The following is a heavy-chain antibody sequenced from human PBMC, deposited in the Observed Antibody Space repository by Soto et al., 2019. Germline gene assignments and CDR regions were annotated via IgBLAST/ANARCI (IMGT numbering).Heavy chain of an antibody. CDR1: GGTFSSYA. Sequence: SVKVSCKASGGTFSSYAISWVRQAPGQGLEWMGGIIPVFGTANYAQKFQGRVTITADESTSTAYMELSSLRSEDTAVYYCARTAASGYSSSWSPFDYWGQGTLVTVSS. D-gene: IGHD6-13*01. V-gene: IGHV1-69*13. CDR2: IIPVFGTA. J-gene: IGHJ4*02. CDR3: ARTAASGYSSSWSPFDY.